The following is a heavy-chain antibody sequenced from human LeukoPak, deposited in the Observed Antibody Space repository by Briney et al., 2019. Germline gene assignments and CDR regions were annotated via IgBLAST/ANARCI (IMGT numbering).Heavy chain of an antibody. D-gene: IGHD5/OR15-5a*01. CDR1: GGSISSSSYY. Sequence: SETLSLTCTVSGGSISSSSYYWGWIRQPPGKGLEWIGSIYYRGSTYYNPSLKSRVTISADTSKNQFSLKLSSVTAADTAVYYCARGGRSVAQAFDIWGQGTMVTVSS. CDR3: ARGGRSVAQAFDI. J-gene: IGHJ3*02. CDR2: IYYRGST. V-gene: IGHV4-39*07.